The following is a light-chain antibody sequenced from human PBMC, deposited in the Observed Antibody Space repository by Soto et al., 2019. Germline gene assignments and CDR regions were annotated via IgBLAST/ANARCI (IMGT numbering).Light chain of an antibody. CDR3: VSVAGGTYV. Sequence: QSVLTQPPSASGSPGQSVTISCTGTSSDVGAYIFVSWYQQHPGKAPKLLIYDVNRRPPGVPDRFFGSKSGNTASLTVSGLHAEDEADYYCVSVAGGTYVFGTGTKLNVL. CDR1: SSDVGAYIF. CDR2: DVN. V-gene: IGLV2-8*01. J-gene: IGLJ1*01.